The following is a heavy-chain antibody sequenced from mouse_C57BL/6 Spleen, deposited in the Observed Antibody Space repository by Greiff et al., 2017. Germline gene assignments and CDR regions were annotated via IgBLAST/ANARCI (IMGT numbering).Heavy chain of an antibody. D-gene: IGHD2-12*01. CDR2: IYPCSGNT. CDR3: ARARAYDEAMDY. CDR1: GYTFTSYG. J-gene: IGHJ4*01. Sequence: VQLQQSGAELARPGASVKLSCKASGYTFTSYGIRWVKQRTGQGLEWIGEIYPCSGNTYYNQKFKGKATLTADKSSSTAYMELSSLTSEDSAVDCCARARAYDEAMDYWGQGTSVTVSS. V-gene: IGHV1-81*01.